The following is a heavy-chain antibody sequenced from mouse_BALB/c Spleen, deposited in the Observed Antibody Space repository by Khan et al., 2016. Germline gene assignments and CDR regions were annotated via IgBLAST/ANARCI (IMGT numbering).Heavy chain of an antibody. D-gene: IGHD4-1*01. V-gene: IGHV14-3*02. CDR3: ANWDY. Sequence: VRLQQSGAELVKPGASVKLSCTSSGFNIKDTYIHWVKQRPEQGLEWIGKIDPAKGNTKYDPKFQGQATITADTSSNTAYLQFSSLTSEDTGVYYCANWDYWGQGTTLTVSS. CDR2: IDPAKGNT. J-gene: IGHJ2*01. CDR1: GFNIKDTY.